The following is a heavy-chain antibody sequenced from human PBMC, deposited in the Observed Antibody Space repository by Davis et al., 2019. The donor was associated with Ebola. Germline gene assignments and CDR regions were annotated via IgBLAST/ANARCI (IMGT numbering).Heavy chain of an antibody. V-gene: IGHV4-34*01. D-gene: IGHD4-11*01. CDR3: ARVNSLGFDP. Sequence: PSETLSLTCAVYGGSFSGYYWSWIRQPPGKGLEWIGEINHSGSTYYNPSLKSRVTISVDRSKNQFSLKLSSVTAADTAVYYCARVNSLGFDPWGQGTLVTVSS. CDR1: GGSFSGYY. J-gene: IGHJ5*02. CDR2: INHSGST.